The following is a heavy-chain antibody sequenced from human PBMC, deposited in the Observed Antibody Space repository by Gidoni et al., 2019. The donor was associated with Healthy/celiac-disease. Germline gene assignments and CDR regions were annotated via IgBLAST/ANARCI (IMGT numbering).Heavy chain of an antibody. Sequence: QVQLQQWGAGLLKPSETLSLTCAVYGGSFSGYYWSWIRQPPGKGLEWIGEINHSGSTNYNPSLKSRVTISVDTSKNQFSLKLSSVSAADTAVYYCARGAGDYDWYFDLWGRGTLVTVSS. D-gene: IGHD4-17*01. CDR3: ARGAGDYDWYFDL. CDR1: GGSFSGYY. J-gene: IGHJ2*01. V-gene: IGHV4-34*01. CDR2: INHSGST.